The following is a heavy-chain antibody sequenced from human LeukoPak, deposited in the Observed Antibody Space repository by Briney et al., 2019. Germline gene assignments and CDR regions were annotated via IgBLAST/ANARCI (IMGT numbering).Heavy chain of an antibody. J-gene: IGHJ3*02. V-gene: IGHV4-59*08. CDR2: IYYSGST. D-gene: IGHD3-3*01. Sequence: PSETLSLTCTVSGGSISSYYWSWIRQPPGKGLEWIGYIYYSGSTNYNPSLKSRVTISVDTSKNQFSLKLSSVTAADTAVYYCARHHYDFWSGYYPGRAAAFDIWGQGTMVTVSS. CDR3: ARHHYDFWSGYYPGRAAAFDI. CDR1: GGSISSYY.